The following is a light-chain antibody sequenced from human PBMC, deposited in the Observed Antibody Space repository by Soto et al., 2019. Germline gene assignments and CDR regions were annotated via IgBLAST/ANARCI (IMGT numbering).Light chain of an antibody. Sequence: DIQMTQSPSTLSASVGDRVTITCRASQNISNWLAWYQQRPGRAPNLLIHDASTLESGVPSRFSGSGSVTEFTLTISSLQPDDFATYYCQQYYTLYTFGKGTKLEIK. J-gene: IGKJ2*01. CDR1: QNISNW. CDR2: DAS. CDR3: QQYYTLYT. V-gene: IGKV1-5*01.